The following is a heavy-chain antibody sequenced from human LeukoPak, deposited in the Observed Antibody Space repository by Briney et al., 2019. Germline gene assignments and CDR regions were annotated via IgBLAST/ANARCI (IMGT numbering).Heavy chain of an antibody. CDR3: TTNDAFDI. J-gene: IGHJ3*02. V-gene: IGHV3-15*07. CDR2: IKTKADGGTT. Sequence: GGSLRLSCAASGFTFGNAWMNWVRQAPGKGLEWVGRIKTKADGGTTDCAASVKGRFTISRDDSKNTLYLQMNSLKIEDTTVYYCTTNDAFDIWGQGTLVTVSS. CDR1: GFTFGNAW.